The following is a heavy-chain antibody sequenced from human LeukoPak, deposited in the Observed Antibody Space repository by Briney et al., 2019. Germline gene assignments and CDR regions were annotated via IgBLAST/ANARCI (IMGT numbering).Heavy chain of an antibody. CDR3: ARRRYSGYVDY. J-gene: IGHJ4*02. D-gene: IGHD5-12*01. Sequence: SETLSLTCTVSGGSISSSSYYWGWIRQPPGKGLEWIGSIYYSGSTYYNPSLKSRVTISVDTSKNQFSLKLSSVTAADTAVYYCARRRYSGYVDYWGQGTLVTVSS. CDR1: GGSISSSSYY. V-gene: IGHV4-39*01. CDR2: IYYSGST.